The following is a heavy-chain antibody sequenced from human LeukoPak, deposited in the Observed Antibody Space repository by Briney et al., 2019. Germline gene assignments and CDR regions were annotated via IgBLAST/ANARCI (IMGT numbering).Heavy chain of an antibody. Sequence: ASVKVSCKASGYTLTSYGISWVRQAPGQGLEWMGWISAYNGNTNYAQKLQGRVTMTTDTSTSAAYMELRSLRSDDTAVYYCAQTQQSTRDSSGWVWFDPWGQGTLVTVSS. CDR2: ISAYNGNT. V-gene: IGHV1-18*01. J-gene: IGHJ5*02. D-gene: IGHD6-19*01. CDR3: AQTQQSTRDSSGWVWFDP. CDR1: GYTLTSYG.